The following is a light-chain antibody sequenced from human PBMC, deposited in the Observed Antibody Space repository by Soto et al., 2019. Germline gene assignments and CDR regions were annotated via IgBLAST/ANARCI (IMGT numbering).Light chain of an antibody. J-gene: IGKJ1*01. Sequence: EFVLTQSPGTLSLSPGERATLSCRASQSVSSYLAWYQQKPGQAPRLLIYDASNRATGIPARFSGSGSGTEFTLSIGSLQSEDFAVYYCQQYNDWPPTFGQGTKVDI. CDR1: QSVSSY. V-gene: IGKV3D-15*01. CDR3: QQYNDWPPT. CDR2: DAS.